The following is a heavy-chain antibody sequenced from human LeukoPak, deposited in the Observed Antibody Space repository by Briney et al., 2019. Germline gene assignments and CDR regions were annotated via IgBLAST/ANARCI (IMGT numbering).Heavy chain of an antibody. V-gene: IGHV4-31*03. D-gene: IGHD5-18*01. J-gene: IGHJ4*02. CDR3: ARDVYSYGPDY. CDR2: IYYGGDT. Sequence: PSQTLSLTCTVSGGSISSGGYYWSWIRQHPGKGLEWIGYIYYGGDTKYNPSLKSRVTTSVDTSKNQFSLKLSSATAADTAVYYCARDVYSYGPDYWGQGTLVTVSS. CDR1: GGSISSGGYY.